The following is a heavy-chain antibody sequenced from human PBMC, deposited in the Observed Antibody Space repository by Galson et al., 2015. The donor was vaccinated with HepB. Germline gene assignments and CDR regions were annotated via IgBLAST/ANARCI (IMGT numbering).Heavy chain of an antibody. CDR1: GFTFSSYA. V-gene: IGHV3-23*01. CDR2: ISGSGGST. D-gene: IGHD6-19*01. Sequence: SLRLSCAASGFTFSSYAMSWVRQAPGKGLEWVSAISGSGGSTYYTDSVKGRFTISRDNSKNTVCLQMNSLRAEDTAVYYCARDVVYIAVAGHFDSWGQGTLVTVSS. CDR3: ARDVVYIAVAGHFDS. J-gene: IGHJ4*02.